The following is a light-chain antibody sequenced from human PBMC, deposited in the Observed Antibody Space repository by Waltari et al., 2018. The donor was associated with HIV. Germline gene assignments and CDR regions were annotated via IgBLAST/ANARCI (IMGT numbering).Light chain of an antibody. V-gene: IGKV1-39*01. J-gene: IGKJ5*01. Sequence: DIQMTQSPSSLSASVGDRVTITCRAPQNINHNLNWYQQTPGKAPRLLIFAASNLHSGVPSRFSGSGSGTVFTLTVNSLQPEDCATYYCQQTLSTPHTFGPGTRLEIK. CDR3: QQTLSTPHT. CDR2: AAS. CDR1: QNINHN.